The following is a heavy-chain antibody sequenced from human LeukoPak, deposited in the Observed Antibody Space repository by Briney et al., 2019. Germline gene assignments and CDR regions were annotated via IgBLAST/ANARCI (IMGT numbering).Heavy chain of an antibody. CDR2: MNPNSGNT. CDR1: GYTFINYD. J-gene: IGHJ6*03. Sequence: ASVKVSCKASGYTFINYDINWVRQATGQGLEWMGWMNPNSGNTGLLQKFQGRVTTTRSTSISTAYMELSSLRSEDTAVYYCATTTMVRDLRINYHYYMDVWDNGTTVSVSS. CDR3: ATTTMVRDLRINYHYYMDV. D-gene: IGHD3-10*01. V-gene: IGHV1-8*01.